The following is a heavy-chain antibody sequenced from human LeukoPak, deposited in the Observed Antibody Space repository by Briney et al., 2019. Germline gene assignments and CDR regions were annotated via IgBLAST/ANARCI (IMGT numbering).Heavy chain of an antibody. CDR1: GFTFSSYA. D-gene: IGHD5-12*01. CDR3: ARDQAWEVATNDAFDI. CDR2: ISYDGSNK. Sequence: GRSLRLSCAASGFTFSSYAMHWVRQAPGKGLEWVAVISYDGSNKYYADSVKGRFTISRDNSKNTLYLQMNSLRAEDTAVYYCARDQAWEVATNDAFDIWGQGTMVTVSS. V-gene: IGHV3-30*04. J-gene: IGHJ3*02.